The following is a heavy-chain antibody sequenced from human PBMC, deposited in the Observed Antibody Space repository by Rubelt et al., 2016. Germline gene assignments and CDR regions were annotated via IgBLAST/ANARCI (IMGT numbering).Heavy chain of an antibody. D-gene: IGHD4/OR15-4a*01. J-gene: IGHJ5*02. Sequence: QVQLVQSGAEVKKPGASVKVSCKASGYTLTTLAMNWVRQAPGQGLEWMGWINANTGAPTYAQGFTGRFVFSLDTSVNTAYLQISSLQPEDTAVYFCARGHYGAWGQGTLVTVSS. CDR1: GYTLTTLA. V-gene: IGHV7-4-1*02. CDR3: ARGHYGA. CDR2: INANTGAP.